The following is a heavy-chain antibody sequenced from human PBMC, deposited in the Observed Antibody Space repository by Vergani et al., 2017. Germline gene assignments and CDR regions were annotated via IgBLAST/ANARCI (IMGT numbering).Heavy chain of an antibody. CDR1: GFTFSSYG. CDR3: AKHFRGWGIDY. CDR2: ISYDGNNK. J-gene: IGHJ4*02. Sequence: QVQLVESGGGVVQPGRSLRLSCAASGFTFSSYGIHWVRQAPGKGLEWVAVISYDGNNKYYADSVKGRFTISRDNSKNTLYLRMNSLRAEDTAVYYCAKHFRGWGIDYWGQGTQVIVSS. V-gene: IGHV3-30*18. D-gene: IGHD3-16*01.